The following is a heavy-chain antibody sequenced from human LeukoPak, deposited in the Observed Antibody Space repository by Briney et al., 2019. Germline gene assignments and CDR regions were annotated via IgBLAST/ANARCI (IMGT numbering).Heavy chain of an antibody. CDR1: GGSISSYY. D-gene: IGHD4-11*01. CDR3: ARQRGNSNYDLFDY. CDR2: IYYSGST. Sequence: SETLSLTCTVSGGSISSYYWSWIRQPPGKGLEWIGYIYYSGSTNYNPSLKSRVTISVDTSKNQFSLKLSSVTAADTAVYYCARQRGNSNYDLFDYWGQATLVTVSS. J-gene: IGHJ4*02. V-gene: IGHV4-59*08.